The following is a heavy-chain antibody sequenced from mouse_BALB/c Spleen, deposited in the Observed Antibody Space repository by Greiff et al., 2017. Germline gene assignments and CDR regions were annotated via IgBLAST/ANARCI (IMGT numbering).Heavy chain of an antibody. D-gene: IGHD1-1*01. Sequence: EVKLMESGGGLVKPGGSLKLSCAASGFAFSSYDMSWVRQTPEKRLEWVAYISSGGGSTYYPDTVKGRFTISRDNAKNTLYLQMSSLKSEDTAMYYCARPFTTVVATDYWGQGTTLTVSS. J-gene: IGHJ2*01. CDR1: GFAFSSYD. CDR3: ARPFTTVVATDY. V-gene: IGHV5-12-1*01. CDR2: ISSGGGST.